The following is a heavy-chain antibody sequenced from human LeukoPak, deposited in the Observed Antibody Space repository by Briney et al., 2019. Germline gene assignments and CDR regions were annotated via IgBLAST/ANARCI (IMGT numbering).Heavy chain of an antibody. CDR2: IYYSGRT. V-gene: IGHV4-59*01. CDR1: RGSLSRYF. J-gene: IGHJ2*01. Sequence: SETLSLTCTVSRGSLSRYFRYSIRPPPGKGVECVGHIYYSGRTNYNPSLKSRVTISVYTSKNQFSLKLSFVTAADSAVYYCARGLYSRPTMVRGVINYFDLWGRGTLVTVSS. D-gene: IGHD3-10*01. CDR3: ARGLYSRPTMVRGVINYFDL.